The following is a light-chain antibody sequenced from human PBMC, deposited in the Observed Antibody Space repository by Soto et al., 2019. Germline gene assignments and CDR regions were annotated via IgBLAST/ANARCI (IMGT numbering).Light chain of an antibody. CDR2: GAS. J-gene: IGKJ5*01. CDR1: QRVSSN. CDR3: QQYDNGPIT. Sequence: EIVMTQSPATLSVSPGERATLSCRASQRVSSNLAWYQQKPGQAPRLLIYGASTRAAGIPAWFSGSGSGTEFTLTISSLQSEDFAVFYCQQYDNGPITFGQGTRREIK. V-gene: IGKV3D-15*01.